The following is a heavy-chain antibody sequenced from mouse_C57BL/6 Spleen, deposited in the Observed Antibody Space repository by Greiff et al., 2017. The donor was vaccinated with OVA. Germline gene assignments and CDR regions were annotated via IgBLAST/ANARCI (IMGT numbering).Heavy chain of an antibody. Sequence: VKLQQSGPKLVKPGASVKISCKASGYAFSSSWMNWVKQRPGKGLEWIGRIYPGDGDTNYNGKFKGKATLTADKSSSTAYMQLSSLTSEDSAVYFCARWDYSWFAYWGQGTLVTVSA. CDR1: GYAFSSSW. J-gene: IGHJ3*01. D-gene: IGHD1-1*01. V-gene: IGHV1-82*01. CDR2: IYPGDGDT. CDR3: ARWDYSWFAY.